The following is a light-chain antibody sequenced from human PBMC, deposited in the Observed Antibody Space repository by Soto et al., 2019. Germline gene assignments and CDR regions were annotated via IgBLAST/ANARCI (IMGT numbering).Light chain of an antibody. V-gene: IGLV1-40*01. CDR1: SSNIGAGYD. Sequence: QSVLPQPPSVSGAPGQRVTISCTGSSSNIGAGYDVHWYQQVPRTAPKLLIYGNSNRPSGVPDRFSGSKSGTSASLAITGXXAEDEADYYCQSYDSSXSXWVFGGGTKL. CDR3: QSYDSSXSXWV. CDR2: GNS. J-gene: IGLJ2*01.